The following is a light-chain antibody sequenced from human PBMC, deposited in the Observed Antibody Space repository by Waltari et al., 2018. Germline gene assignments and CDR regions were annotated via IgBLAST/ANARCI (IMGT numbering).Light chain of an antibody. CDR1: QGVSSN. Sequence: EIVMTQSPATLSVSPGERATLSCRANQGVSSNLAWYQQIRGQAPRVLLDGASTRATGIPARFSGSGAGTEFTLTISGLQAEDFAVYYCQQYSKWPRTFGQGTKVEIK. V-gene: IGKV3D-15*01. CDR3: QQYSKWPRT. CDR2: GAS. J-gene: IGKJ1*01.